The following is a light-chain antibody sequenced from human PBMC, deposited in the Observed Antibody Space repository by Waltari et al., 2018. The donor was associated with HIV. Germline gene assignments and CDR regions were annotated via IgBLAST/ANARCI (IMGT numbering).Light chain of an antibody. CDR3: QQYNHWPRT. Sequence: EIVMTQSPATLSVSPGERATLSCRASQSISVNLAWYQQRRGQAPRLLIYGASTRASGIPARFSGSGSGPDFSLTISSLQSEDSALYYCQQYNHWPRTFGQGTKLEI. CDR2: GAS. CDR1: QSISVN. J-gene: IGKJ1*01. V-gene: IGKV3-15*01.